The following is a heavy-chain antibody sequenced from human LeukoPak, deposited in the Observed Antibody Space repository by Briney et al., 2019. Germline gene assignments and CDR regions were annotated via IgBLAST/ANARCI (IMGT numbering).Heavy chain of an antibody. CDR2: INRSGST. D-gene: IGHD6-19*01. J-gene: IGHJ4*02. CDR3: ATLTHSSGWTPDY. V-gene: IGHV4-34*01. Sequence: PSETLSLTCAVYGGSFSGYYWSWIRQPPGKGLEWIGEINRSGSTSYNPSLKSRVTISVDTSKNQFSLKLSSVTAADTAVYYCATLTHSSGWTPDYWGQGTLVTVSS. CDR1: GGSFSGYY.